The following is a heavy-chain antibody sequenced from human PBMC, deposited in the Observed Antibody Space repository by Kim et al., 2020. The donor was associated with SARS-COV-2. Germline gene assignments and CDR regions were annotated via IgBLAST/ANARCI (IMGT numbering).Heavy chain of an antibody. V-gene: IGHV5-51*01. Sequence: GESLKISCKGSGYSFTSYWIGWVRQMPGKGLEWMGIIYPGDSDTRYSPSFQGQVTISADKSISTAYLQWSSLKASDTAMYYCARTVWLRSPRGYYYYGMDVWGQGTTVTVSS. J-gene: IGHJ6*02. CDR3: ARTVWLRSPRGYYYYGMDV. CDR1: GYSFTSYW. CDR2: IYPGDSDT. D-gene: IGHD5-12*01.